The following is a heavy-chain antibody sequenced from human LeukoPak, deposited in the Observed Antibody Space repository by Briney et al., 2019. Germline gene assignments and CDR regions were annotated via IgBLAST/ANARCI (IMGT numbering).Heavy chain of an antibody. J-gene: IGHJ5*02. D-gene: IGHD3-10*01. V-gene: IGHV1-69*05. CDR1: GGTFSSYA. Sequence: ASVKVSCKASGGTFSSYAISWVRQAPGQGLEWMGRIIPIFGTANYAQKFQGRVTITTDEPTSTAYMELSSLRSEDTAVYYCARVYYYGSGSYWNNWFDPWGQGTLVTVSS. CDR3: ARVYYYGSGSYWNNWFDP. CDR2: IIPIFGTA.